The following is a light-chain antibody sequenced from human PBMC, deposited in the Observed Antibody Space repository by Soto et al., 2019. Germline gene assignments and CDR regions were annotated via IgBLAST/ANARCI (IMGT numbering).Light chain of an antibody. J-gene: IGLJ1*01. CDR3: SSYTNSSTIV. V-gene: IGLV2-14*01. Sequence: QSVLTQPASVSGSPGQSITISCTGTSSDVGGFNFVSWYQQPPGKAPKLMIYDVSHRPSGVSNRFSGSKSGNTASLTISGLQAEDEGDYYCSSYTNSSTIVFGTGTKVTVL. CDR1: SSDVGGFNF. CDR2: DVS.